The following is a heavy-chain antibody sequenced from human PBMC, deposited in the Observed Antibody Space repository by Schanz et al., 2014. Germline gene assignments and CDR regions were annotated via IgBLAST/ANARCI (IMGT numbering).Heavy chain of an antibody. CDR3: ARDHQWLARYYMDV. Sequence: EVQLVESGGGLVQPGGSLRLSCAASGFTFSSYCINWVRQAPGKGLEWVANINQDGSEKYYVDSVKGRFTISRDNAKNSLYLQMNGQRAEDTAVYYCARDHQWLARYYMDVWGKGATVTVSS. CDR1: GFTFSSYC. D-gene: IGHD6-19*01. J-gene: IGHJ6*03. V-gene: IGHV3-7*01. CDR2: INQDGSEK.